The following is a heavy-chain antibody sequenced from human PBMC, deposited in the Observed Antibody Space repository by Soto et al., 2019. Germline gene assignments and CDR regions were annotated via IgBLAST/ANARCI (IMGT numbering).Heavy chain of an antibody. V-gene: IGHV3-64*01. D-gene: IGHD2-15*01. J-gene: IGHJ3*02. Sequence: SCKVSGYTLTELSMHWVRQAPGKGLEYVSAISSNGGSTYYANSVKGRFTISRDNSKNTLYLQMGSLRAEDMAVYFCSRDQRHCSGGSCYSDAFDIWGQGTMVTVSS. CDR2: ISSNGGST. CDR3: SRDQRHCSGGSCYSDAFDI. CDR1: GYTLTELS.